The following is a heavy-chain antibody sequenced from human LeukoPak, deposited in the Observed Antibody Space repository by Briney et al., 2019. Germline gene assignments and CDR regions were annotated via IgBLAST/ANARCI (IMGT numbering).Heavy chain of an antibody. CDR2: IIPIFGTA. CDR3: AIGGVAAAGDDAFDI. V-gene: IGHV1-69*01. D-gene: IGHD6-13*01. CDR1: GGTFSSYA. J-gene: IGHJ3*02. Sequence: SVTVSCKASGGTFSSYAISWVRQAPGQGLDWMGGIIPIFGTANYAQKFQGRVTITADESTSTAYMELSSLRSEDTAVYYCAIGGVAAAGDDAFDIWGQGTMVTVSS.